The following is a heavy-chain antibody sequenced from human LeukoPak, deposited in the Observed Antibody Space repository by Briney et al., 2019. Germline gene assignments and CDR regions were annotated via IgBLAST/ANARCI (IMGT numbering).Heavy chain of an antibody. J-gene: IGHJ4*02. V-gene: IGHV4-39*01. CDR2: IYYSGST. D-gene: IGHD5-24*01. CDR3: ASLRGDGYNFSFDY. CDR1: GGSISSSSYY. Sequence: PSETLSLTCTVSGGSISSSSYYWGWIRQPPGKGLGWIGSIYYSGSTYYNPSLKSRVTISVDTSKNQFSLKLSSVTAADTAVYYCASLRGDGYNFSFDYWGQGTLVTVSS.